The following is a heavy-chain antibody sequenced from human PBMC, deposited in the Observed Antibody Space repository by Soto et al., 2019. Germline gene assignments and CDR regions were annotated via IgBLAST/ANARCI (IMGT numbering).Heavy chain of an antibody. CDR2: IKSKAYGGTT. CDR1: GFSFGDYG. CDR3: TRGFPGYCSSTRCSEAHFDY. Sequence: PGGSLRLSCIASGFSFGDYGMSWFRQAPGKGLEWVGFIKSKAYGGTTEYAASLRGRVTISRDDSNSIVYLQMNSLKTEDTAVYYCTRGFPGYCSSTRCSEAHFDYWGQGTPVTVS. D-gene: IGHD2-2*01. J-gene: IGHJ4*02. V-gene: IGHV3-49*03.